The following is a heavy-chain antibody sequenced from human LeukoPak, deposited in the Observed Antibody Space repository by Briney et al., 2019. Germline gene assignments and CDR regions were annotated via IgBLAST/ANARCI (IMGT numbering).Heavy chain of an antibody. CDR1: GFTFSSYG. Sequence: GGSLRLSCAASGFTFSSYGMHWVRQAPGKGLEWVAVIWYDGSNKYYADSVKGRFTISRDNSKNTLYLQMNSLRAEDTAVYYCARVGGGSYYYYYYMDVWGKGTTVTVSS. CDR3: ARVGGGSYYYYYYMDV. V-gene: IGHV3-33*01. J-gene: IGHJ6*03. D-gene: IGHD1-26*01. CDR2: IWYDGSNK.